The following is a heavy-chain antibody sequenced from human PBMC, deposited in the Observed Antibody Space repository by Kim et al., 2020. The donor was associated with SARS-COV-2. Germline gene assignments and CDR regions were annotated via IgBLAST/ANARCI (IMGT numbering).Heavy chain of an antibody. CDR3: AKDIYDILTGYSYLPQNYGMDV. D-gene: IGHD3-9*01. CDR1: GFTFSSYG. J-gene: IGHJ6*02. V-gene: IGHV3-33*06. CDR2: IWYDGSNK. Sequence: GGSLRLSCAASGFTFSSYGMHWVRQAPGKGLEWVAVIWYDGSNKYYADSVKGRFTISRDNSKNTLYLQMNSLRAEDTAVYYCAKDIYDILTGYSYLPQNYGMDVWGQGTTVTVSS.